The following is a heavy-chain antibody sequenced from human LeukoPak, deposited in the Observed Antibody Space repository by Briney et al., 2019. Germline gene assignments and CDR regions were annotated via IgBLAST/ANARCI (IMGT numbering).Heavy chain of an antibody. V-gene: IGHV3-11*01. CDR1: AFTFSDYY. CDR3: AREGRGYSSSWLNY. D-gene: IGHD6-13*01. J-gene: IGHJ4*02. CDR2: ISSSGSTI. Sequence: GGSLRLSCAASAFTFSDYYMSWIRQAPGKGLEWVSYISSSGSTIYYADSVKGRFTISRDNAKNSLYLQMNRLRAEDTAVYYCAREGRGYSSSWLNYRGQGTLVTVSS.